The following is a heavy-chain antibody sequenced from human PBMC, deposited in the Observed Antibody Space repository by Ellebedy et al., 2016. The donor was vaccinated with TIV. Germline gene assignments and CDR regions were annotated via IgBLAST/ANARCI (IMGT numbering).Heavy chain of an antibody. V-gene: IGHV3-49*03. CDR3: VRAVPNWFDP. J-gene: IGHJ5*02. CDR2: IRAKAYGEMT. Sequence: GESLKISCITSGFTFGDYAVSWFRQAPGKGPEWVSFIRAKAYGEMTDYAASVKGRFTISIDDSKSAAYLQMNSLRADDTAVYYCVRAVPNWFDPWGQGTLVTVSS. CDR1: GFTFGDYA.